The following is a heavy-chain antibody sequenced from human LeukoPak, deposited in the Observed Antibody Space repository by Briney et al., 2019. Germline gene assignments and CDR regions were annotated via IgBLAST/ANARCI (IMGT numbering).Heavy chain of an antibody. D-gene: IGHD7-27*01. CDR2: MNPNSGNT. Sequence: ASVKVSCKASGYTFTSYDINWVRQATGQGLEWMGWMNPNSGNTDYAQKFQGRVTMTRNTSISTAYMELSSLTSEDTAVYYCATDSRRGSYDPITGDFYHYYGLDVWGQGTTVTVSS. V-gene: IGHV1-8*01. CDR3: ATDSRRGSYDPITGDFYHYYGLDV. J-gene: IGHJ6*02. CDR1: GYTFTSYD.